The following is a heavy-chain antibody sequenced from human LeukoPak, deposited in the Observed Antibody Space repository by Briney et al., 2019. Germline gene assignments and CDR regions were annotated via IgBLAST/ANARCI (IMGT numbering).Heavy chain of an antibody. D-gene: IGHD3-22*01. CDR1: GGTFSSYA. J-gene: IGHJ4*02. CDR2: IIPILGTA. Sequence: GASVKVSCKASGGTFSSYAISWVRQAPGQGLEWMGGIIPILGTANYAQKFQGRVTITADESTSTAYMELSSLRSEDTAVYYCARAYDSSGYYYFHFFYWGQGTLVTVSS. V-gene: IGHV1-69*13. CDR3: ARAYDSSGYYYFHFFY.